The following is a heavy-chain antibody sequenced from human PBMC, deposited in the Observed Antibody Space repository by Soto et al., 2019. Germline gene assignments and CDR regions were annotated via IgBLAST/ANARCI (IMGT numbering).Heavy chain of an antibody. CDR2: ISGSGGST. CDR1: GFTFSSYA. CDR3: AKTPYSGGPVGFDY. Sequence: LRLCCAASGFTFSSYAMSWVRQAPGKGLEWVSAISGSGGSTYYADSVKGRFTISRDNSKNTLYLQMNSLRAEDTAVYYCAKTPYSGGPVGFDYWGQGTLVTVSS. V-gene: IGHV3-23*01. D-gene: IGHD1-26*01. J-gene: IGHJ4*02.